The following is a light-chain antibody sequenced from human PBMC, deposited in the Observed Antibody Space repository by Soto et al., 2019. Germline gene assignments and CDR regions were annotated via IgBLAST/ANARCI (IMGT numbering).Light chain of an antibody. V-gene: IGLV2-8*01. Sequence: QSALTQPPSASGSRGQSVTISCTGTSVDINYVSSFQQHPGKAPKLIICEVTKRPSGVPDRFSGSKSGNTASLTVSGLQDDDEADYYCSSYAGRDIWVFGGGTKLTVL. CDR1: SVDINY. CDR3: SSYAGRDIWV. J-gene: IGLJ3*02. CDR2: EVT.